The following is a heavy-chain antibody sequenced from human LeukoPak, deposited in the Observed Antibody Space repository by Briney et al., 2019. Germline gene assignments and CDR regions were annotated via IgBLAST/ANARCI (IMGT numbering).Heavy chain of an antibody. J-gene: IGHJ4*02. CDR2: FDPEDGET. CDR3: ATADRYCSSTSCRLFDY. V-gene: IGHV1-24*01. Sequence: ASVKVSCKVSGYTLTELSMHWVRQAPGKGLEWMGGFDPEDGETIYAQKFQGRVTMTEDTSTDTAYMELSSLRSEDTAVYYCATADRYCSSTSCRLFDYWGQGTLVTVSS. D-gene: IGHD2-2*01. CDR1: GYTLTELS.